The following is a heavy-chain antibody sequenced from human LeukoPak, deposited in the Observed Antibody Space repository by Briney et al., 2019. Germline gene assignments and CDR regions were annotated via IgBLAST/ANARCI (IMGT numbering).Heavy chain of an antibody. CDR2: MTSNGGTI. V-gene: IGHV3-48*04. Sequence: GGSLRLSCAASGFTFSSYAMHWVRQAPGKGLEWVSYMTSNGGTIYYADSVKGRFTISRDNAKNSLFLQMNSLRAEDTAVYYCARGDAYSSGWYYYYGMDVWGQGTTVTVSS. CDR3: ARGDAYSSGWYYYYGMDV. CDR1: GFTFSSYA. J-gene: IGHJ6*02. D-gene: IGHD6-19*01.